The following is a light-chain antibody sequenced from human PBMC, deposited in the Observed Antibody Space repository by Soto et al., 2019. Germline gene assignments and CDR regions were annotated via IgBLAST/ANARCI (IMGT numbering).Light chain of an antibody. Sequence: ETLLTQSPGTLSLSPGERATLSCRASQSVGGSSLAWYQQRPGQAPRLLIYDTSNRATGIPDRFSGSGSGTDFTLTISRLEPEDFAVYYCQQYSSSPSITFGQGTRLEIK. CDR1: QSVGGSS. CDR2: DTS. CDR3: QQYSSSPSIT. V-gene: IGKV3-20*01. J-gene: IGKJ5*01.